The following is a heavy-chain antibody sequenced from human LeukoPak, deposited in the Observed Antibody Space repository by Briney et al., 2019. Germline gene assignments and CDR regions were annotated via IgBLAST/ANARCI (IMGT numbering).Heavy chain of an antibody. D-gene: IGHD3-3*01. CDR2: IYYSGST. V-gene: IGHV4-61*08. CDR3: ARGFWSGYSASRYFDY. CDR1: GDSVNGGGFS. J-gene: IGHJ4*02. Sequence: SETLSLTFAVSGDSVNGGGFSWSWIRQPPGKGLEWMGYIYYSGSTNYNPSLKSRGTISVDTSKNQFSLKLSSVTAADTAVYYCARGFWSGYSASRYFDYWGQGTLVTVSS.